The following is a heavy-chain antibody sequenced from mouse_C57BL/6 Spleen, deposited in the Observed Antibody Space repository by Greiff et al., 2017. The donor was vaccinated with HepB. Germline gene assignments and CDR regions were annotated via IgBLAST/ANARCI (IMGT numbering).Heavy chain of an antibody. CDR1: GYAFSSSW. D-gene: IGHD2-4*01. Sequence: VQLQESGPELVKPGASVKISCKASGYAFSSSWMNWVKQRPGKGLEWIGRIYPGDGDTNYNGKFKGKATLTADKSSSTAYMQLSSLTSEDSAVYFCARGTYDYDGENYCGQGTTLTVSS. CDR3: ARGTYDYDGENY. CDR2: IYPGDGDT. V-gene: IGHV1-82*01. J-gene: IGHJ2*01.